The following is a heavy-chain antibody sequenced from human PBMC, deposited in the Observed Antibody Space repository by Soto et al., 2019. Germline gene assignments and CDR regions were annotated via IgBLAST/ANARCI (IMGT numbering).Heavy chain of an antibody. J-gene: IGHJ6*02. CDR2: ISAYNGKT. Sequence: ASVKVSCKASGYTFTSYGISWVRQAPGQGLEWMGWISAYNGKTNYAQKLQGRVTMTTDTSTSTAYMELRSLRSDDTAVYYCARVGYCSSTSCSYYYYGMDVWGQGTTVTVSS. CDR3: ARVGYCSSTSCSYYYYGMDV. CDR1: GYTFTSYG. V-gene: IGHV1-18*04. D-gene: IGHD2-2*01.